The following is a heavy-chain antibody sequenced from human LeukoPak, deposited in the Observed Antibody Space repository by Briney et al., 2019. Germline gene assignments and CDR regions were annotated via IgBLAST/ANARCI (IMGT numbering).Heavy chain of an antibody. CDR3: AREVTPYY. D-gene: IGHD2-21*02. V-gene: IGHV3-30*02. Sequence: GGSLRLSCAASGFTFSGYGMHWVRQAPGKGLEWVAFIRSDATNKYYADSVKGRFTISRDNSKNTLYLQMNSLRAEDTAVYYCAREVTPYYWGQGTLVTVSS. CDR1: GFTFSGYG. J-gene: IGHJ4*02. CDR2: IRSDATNK.